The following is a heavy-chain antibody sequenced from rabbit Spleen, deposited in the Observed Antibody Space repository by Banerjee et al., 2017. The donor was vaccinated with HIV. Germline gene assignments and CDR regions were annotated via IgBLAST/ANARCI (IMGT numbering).Heavy chain of an antibody. CDR1: GFSFSDNYY. D-gene: IGHD2-1*01. Sequence: QEQLEESGGDLVKPGASLTLTCTASGFSFSDNYYMSWVRQAPGKGLEWIAYIYTGSGYTYYASWAKGRFTISKTSSTTVTLQMTSLTAADTATYFCSRNLGGDVYRFGLWGPGTLVTVS. V-gene: IGHV1S45*01. CDR2: IYTGSGYT. J-gene: IGHJ4*01. CDR3: SRNLGGDVYRFGL.